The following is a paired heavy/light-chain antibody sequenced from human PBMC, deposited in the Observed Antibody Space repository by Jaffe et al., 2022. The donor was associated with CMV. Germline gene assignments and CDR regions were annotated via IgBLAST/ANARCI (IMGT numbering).Light chain of an antibody. CDR2: KAS. CDR3: QQYNSYSPVT. CDR1: QTISSW. Sequence: DIQMTQSPSTLSASVGDRVTITCRASQTISSWLAWYQQKPGKAPNLLIYKASSLESGVPSRFSGSGSGTEFTLTITSLQPDDFATYYCQQYNSYSPVTFGGGTRVEIK. V-gene: IGKV1-5*03. J-gene: IGKJ4*01.
Heavy chain of an antibody. CDR3: ARHPPRYVTGPNAFDL. J-gene: IGHJ3*01. CDR2: FYSSEDS. D-gene: IGHD2-21*02. V-gene: IGHV4-59*08. Sequence: QVQLQESGPGLVKPSETLSLTCTVSGGSINNYYWSWIRQPPGKGLEWIGYFYSSEDSNYNPSLKSRVTMSVDTSKNQFSLRLSSVTAADTAVYYCARHPPRYVTGPNAFDLWGQGTMVTVSS. CDR1: GGSINNYY.